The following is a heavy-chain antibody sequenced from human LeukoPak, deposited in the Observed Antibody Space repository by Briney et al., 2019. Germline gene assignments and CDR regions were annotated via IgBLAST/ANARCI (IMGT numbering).Heavy chain of an antibody. CDR2: INHSGST. V-gene: IGHV4-34*01. D-gene: IGHD3-10*01. CDR3: ARTASPRITMVRGVIPTKNWFDP. CDR1: GGSFSGYY. J-gene: IGHJ5*02. Sequence: PSETLSLTCAVYGGSFSGYYWSWIRQPPGKGLEWIGEINHSGSTNYNPSLKSRVTISVDTSKNQFSLKLSSVTAADTAVYYCARTASPRITMVRGVIPTKNWFDPWGQGTLVTVSS.